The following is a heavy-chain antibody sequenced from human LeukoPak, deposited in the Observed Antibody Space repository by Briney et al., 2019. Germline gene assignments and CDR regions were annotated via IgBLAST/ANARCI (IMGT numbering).Heavy chain of an antibody. CDR3: ARKRDYDILTGYYQSNWFDP. CDR1: GGSISSSSYY. Sequence: SETLSLTCTVSGGSISSSSYYWGWIREPPGKGLEWIGGIYYSGSTYYNPSLKSRVTISVDTSKNQFSLKLSSVTAADTAVYYCARKRDYDILTGYYQSNWFDPWGQGTLVTVSS. J-gene: IGHJ5*02. V-gene: IGHV4-39*01. CDR2: IYYSGST. D-gene: IGHD3-9*01.